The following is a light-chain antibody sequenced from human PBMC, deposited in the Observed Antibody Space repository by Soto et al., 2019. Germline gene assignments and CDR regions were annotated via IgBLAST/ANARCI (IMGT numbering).Light chain of an antibody. Sequence: QPVLTQPPSVSGAPGQRITISCTGSSSNIGAGHDVHWYQQLPGTAPKLLIYENSNRPSGVPGRFSGSKSGTSASLAITGLQAEDEVDYYCQSYDSSLSAFVFGTGTKLTVL. CDR3: QSYDSSLSAFV. J-gene: IGLJ1*01. CDR2: ENS. V-gene: IGLV1-40*01. CDR1: SSNIGAGHD.